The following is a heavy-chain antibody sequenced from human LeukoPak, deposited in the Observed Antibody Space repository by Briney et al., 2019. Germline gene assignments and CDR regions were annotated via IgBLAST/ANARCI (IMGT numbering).Heavy chain of an antibody. V-gene: IGHV3-74*01. Sequence: PGGSLRHSCAASGFTFSSYWMHWVRQAPGKGLVWVSRINSDGSSTSYADSVKGRFTISRDNAKNTLYLQMNSLRAEDTAVYYCAREVTTGTLYGDYNWFDPWGQGTLVTVSS. J-gene: IGHJ5*02. CDR1: GFTFSSYW. CDR2: INSDGSST. CDR3: AREVTTGTLYGDYNWFDP. D-gene: IGHD4-17*01.